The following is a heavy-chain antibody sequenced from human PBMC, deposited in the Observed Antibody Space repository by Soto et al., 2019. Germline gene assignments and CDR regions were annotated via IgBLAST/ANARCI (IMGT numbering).Heavy chain of an antibody. V-gene: IGHV3-30*18. CDR1: GFTFSSFG. D-gene: IGHD5-12*01. CDR2: ISYDGSNK. J-gene: IGHJ6*02. Sequence: QVQLVESGGGVVQPGRSLRLSCAASGFTFSSFGMHWVRQAPGKGLEWVAVISYDGSNKYYADSVKGRFTISRDNSKNTLYLQMNSLRGEDTAVYSCAKGGSRYYYHAMDVWGQGTTVTVSS. CDR3: AKGGSRYYYHAMDV.